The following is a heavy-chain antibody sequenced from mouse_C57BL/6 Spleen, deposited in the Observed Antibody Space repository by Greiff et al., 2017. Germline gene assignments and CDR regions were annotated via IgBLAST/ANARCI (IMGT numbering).Heavy chain of an antibody. V-gene: IGHV1-80*01. CDR3: ARGGVGLGYFDY. J-gene: IGHJ2*01. CDR1: GYAFSSYW. CDR2: IYPGDGDT. D-gene: IGHD1-1*02. Sequence: VMLVESGAELVKPGASVKISCKASGYAFSSYWMNWVKQRPGKGLEWIGQIYPGDGDTNYNGKFKGKATLTADKSSSTAYMQLSSLTSEDSAVYFCARGGVGLGYFDYWGQGTTLTVSS.